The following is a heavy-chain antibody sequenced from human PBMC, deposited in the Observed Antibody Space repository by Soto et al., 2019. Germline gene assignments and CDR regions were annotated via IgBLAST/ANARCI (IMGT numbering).Heavy chain of an antibody. CDR2: ISYDGSDK. CDR1: WFTFRNHG. V-gene: IGHV3-30*18. Sequence: PGGSMRLSWAASWFTFRNHGMHWVRQAPGKGLEWVSLISYDGSDKYYADSVKGRFTISRDNSKNTLYLQMNSLRAEDTAVYYCAKEKVDNTYGYHFCDFWGQGTLGTLSS. D-gene: IGHD5-18*01. J-gene: IGHJ4*02. CDR3: AKEKVDNTYGYHFCDF.